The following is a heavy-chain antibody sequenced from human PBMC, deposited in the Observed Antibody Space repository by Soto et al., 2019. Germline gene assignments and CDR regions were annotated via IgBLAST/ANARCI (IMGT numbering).Heavy chain of an antibody. D-gene: IGHD2-2*01. J-gene: IGHJ6*02. CDR2: INHSGST. V-gene: IGHV4-34*01. Sequence: PANPLPPCAGYGGTFRGYYWSGFRPPPGKGLEGVGGINHSGSTNYNPSLKSRVTQSIDTYKNQFSLKLRSVNAADTAVYYCARTLGYQLLTGDYYVLDFCGQGTTVTVSS. CDR1: GGTFRGYY. CDR3: ARTLGYQLLTGDYYVLDF.